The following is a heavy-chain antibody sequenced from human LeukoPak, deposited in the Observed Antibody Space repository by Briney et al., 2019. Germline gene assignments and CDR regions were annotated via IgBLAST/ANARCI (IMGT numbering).Heavy chain of an antibody. CDR1: GYSFTSYW. D-gene: IGHD3-10*01. CDR2: IYPGDSDT. J-gene: IGHJ3*02. V-gene: IGHV5-51*01. Sequence: GESLKISCKGSGYSFTSYWIGWVRQMPGKGLEWMGIIYPGDSDTRYSPSSQGQVTISADKSISTAYLQWSSLKASDTAMYYCARPRTYYYGSGSPDAFDIWGQGTMATVSS. CDR3: ARPRTYYYGSGSPDAFDI.